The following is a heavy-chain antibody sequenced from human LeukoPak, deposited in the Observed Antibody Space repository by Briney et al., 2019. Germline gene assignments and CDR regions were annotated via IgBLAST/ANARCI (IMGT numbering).Heavy chain of an antibody. CDR2: IYTSGST. V-gene: IGHV4-4*07. CDR3: AREAVANSFGY. J-gene: IGHJ4*02. CDR1: GDSISGYY. Sequence: SETLSLTCTVSGDSISGYYWSWIRQPAGKGLEWIGRIYTSGSTNYNPSLKSRVTMSVDTSKNQFSLKLSSVTAADTAVYYCAREAVANSFGYWGQGTLVTVSS. D-gene: IGHD6-19*01.